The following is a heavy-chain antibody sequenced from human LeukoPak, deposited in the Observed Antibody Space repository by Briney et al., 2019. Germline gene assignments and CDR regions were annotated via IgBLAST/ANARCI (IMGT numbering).Heavy chain of an antibody. J-gene: IGHJ6*02. CDR2: IKRKTDGGTT. V-gene: IGHV3-15*01. CDR3: TTEGNYYDSSGYYYYYYGMDV. Sequence: GGSLRLSCAASGFIYSNAWMSWVRQARGRGLEWVGRIKRKTDGGTTDYAAPVKGRFTISRDDSKNALYLQMNSLKTEDTAVYYCTTEGNYYDSSGYYYYYYGMDVWGQGTTVTVSS. D-gene: IGHD3-22*01. CDR1: GFIYSNAW.